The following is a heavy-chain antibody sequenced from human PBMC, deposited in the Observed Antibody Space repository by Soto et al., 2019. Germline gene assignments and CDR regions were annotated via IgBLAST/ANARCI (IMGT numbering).Heavy chain of an antibody. Sequence: ASVKVSCKGSGYTFTSYTITWVRQAPGQGLEWMGWMSAYNGNTNYAQKLQGRVTMTTDTSTSTAYMELRSLRSDDTAVYYCARGSYCGGDCFDAFDIWGQGTMVTVSS. CDR1: GYTFTSYT. CDR2: MSAYNGNT. D-gene: IGHD2-21*02. CDR3: ARGSYCGGDCFDAFDI. J-gene: IGHJ3*02. V-gene: IGHV1-18*01.